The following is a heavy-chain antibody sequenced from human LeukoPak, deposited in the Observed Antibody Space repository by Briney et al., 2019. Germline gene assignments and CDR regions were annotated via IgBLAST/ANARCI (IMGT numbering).Heavy chain of an antibody. V-gene: IGHV3-30*03. CDR3: ARDQGFYDFWSGRGPDY. Sequence: GRSLRLSCAASGFTFSSSGMHWVRQAPGKGLEWVAVISYDGSNKYYADSVKGRFTISRDNSKNTLYLQMNSLRAEDTAVYYCARDQGFYDFWSGRGPDYWGQGTLVTVSS. J-gene: IGHJ4*02. CDR2: ISYDGSNK. CDR1: GFTFSSSG. D-gene: IGHD3-3*01.